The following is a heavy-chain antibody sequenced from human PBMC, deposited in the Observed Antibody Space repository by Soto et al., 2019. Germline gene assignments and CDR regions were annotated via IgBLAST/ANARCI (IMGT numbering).Heavy chain of an antibody. CDR1: GFTFSSYA. D-gene: IGHD3-22*01. V-gene: IGHV3-23*01. J-gene: IGHJ6*02. CDR2: ISGSGGST. CDR3: AKVQRGMYYYDSSGYYSAMDV. Sequence: GGSLRLSCAASGFTFSSYAMSWVRQAPGKGLEWVSAISGSGGSTYYADSVKGRFTISRDNSKNTLYLQMNSLRAEDTAVYYCAKVQRGMYYYDSSGYYSAMDVWGQGTTVTGSS.